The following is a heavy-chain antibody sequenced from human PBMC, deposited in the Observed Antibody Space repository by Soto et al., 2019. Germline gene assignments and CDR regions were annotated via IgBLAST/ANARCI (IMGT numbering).Heavy chain of an antibody. CDR1: GGTFSSYA. Sequence: GASVKVSCKASGGTFSSYAISWVRQAPGQGREWMGGIIPIFGTANYAQKFQGRVTITADESTSTAYMELSSLRSEDTAVYYCARSAGIVGPSDAFDIWGQGXMVTVSS. CDR2: IIPIFGTA. D-gene: IGHD1-26*01. J-gene: IGHJ3*02. CDR3: ARSAGIVGPSDAFDI. V-gene: IGHV1-69*13.